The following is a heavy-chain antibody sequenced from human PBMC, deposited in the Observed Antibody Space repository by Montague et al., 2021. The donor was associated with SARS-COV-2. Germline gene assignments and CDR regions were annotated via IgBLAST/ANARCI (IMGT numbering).Heavy chain of an antibody. J-gene: IGHJ3*02. Sequence: SETLSLTRSVSGDSINNSRYDWGWIRQPPGKGLEWIGTIYYSGSAYYNPSLKSRVTISVDTSKDQSSLKLNSVTATDTAVYYCARLESTRGVIIRGAFHIWGQGTKVTVSS. D-gene: IGHD3-10*01. CDR2: IYYSGSA. CDR1: GDSINNSRYD. V-gene: IGHV4-39*01. CDR3: ARLESTRGVIIRGAFHI.